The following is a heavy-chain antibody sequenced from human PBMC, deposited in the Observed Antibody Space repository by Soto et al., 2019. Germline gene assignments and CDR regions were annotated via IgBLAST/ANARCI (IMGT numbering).Heavy chain of an antibody. CDR2: FSGSGGST. CDR3: AKALGSGYSSGWYLDY. D-gene: IGHD6-19*01. CDR1: GFTFSSYA. J-gene: IGHJ4*02. V-gene: IGHV3-23*01. Sequence: GGSLRLSCAASGFTFSSYAMSWVRQAPGKGLEWVSTFSGSGGSTYYADSVKGRFTISRDNSKNTLFLQMNSLRAEDTAVYYCAKALGSGYSSGWYLDYWGQGTLVTVSS.